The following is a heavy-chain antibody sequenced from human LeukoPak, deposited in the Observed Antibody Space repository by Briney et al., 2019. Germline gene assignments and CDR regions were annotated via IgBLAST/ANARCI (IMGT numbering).Heavy chain of an antibody. CDR3: ARERVSAYDY. CDR1: GFRFSDYW. V-gene: IGHV3-7*01. CDR2: IKPDGNEQ. J-gene: IGHJ4*02. Sequence: GGSLRLSCAASGFRFSDYWMGWVRQAPGKGPEWVASIKPDGNEQYYVDSVRGRFTISRDNSKDSLFLQVDSLRDDDTAVYYCARERVSAYDYWGQGTLVTVSS.